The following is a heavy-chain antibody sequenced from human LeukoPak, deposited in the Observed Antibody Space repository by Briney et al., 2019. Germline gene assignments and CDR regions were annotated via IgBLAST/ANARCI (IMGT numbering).Heavy chain of an antibody. CDR3: ARDLVIKGFDY. Sequence: ASVKVSCKASGYTFTSYYMHWARQAPGQGLEWMGIINPSGGSTSYAQKFQGRVTMTRDTSTSTVYMELSSLRSEDTAVYYCARDLVIKGFDYWGQGTLVTVFS. D-gene: IGHD6-6*01. CDR1: GYTFTSYY. V-gene: IGHV1-46*01. J-gene: IGHJ4*02. CDR2: INPSGGST.